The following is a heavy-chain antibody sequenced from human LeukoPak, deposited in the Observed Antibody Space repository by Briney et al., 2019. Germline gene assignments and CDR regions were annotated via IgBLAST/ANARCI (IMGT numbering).Heavy chain of an antibody. CDR3: ARCRGYSYDELDY. Sequence: PSETLSLTCSVSGGSISSYYWSWIRQPPGKGLEWIGYIYYSGSTNYNPSLKSRVTISVDTSKNQFSLKLSSVTAADTAVYYCARCRGYSYDELDYWGQGTLVTVSS. J-gene: IGHJ4*02. D-gene: IGHD5-18*01. V-gene: IGHV4-59*01. CDR2: IYYSGST. CDR1: GGSISSYY.